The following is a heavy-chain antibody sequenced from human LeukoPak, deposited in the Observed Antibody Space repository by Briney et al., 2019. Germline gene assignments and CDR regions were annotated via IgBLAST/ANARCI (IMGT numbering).Heavy chain of an antibody. CDR1: GASFSGYY. D-gene: IGHD3-16*02. CDR2: ITHTRST. CDR3: ARGITFGGVIGHESYYFDY. J-gene: IGHJ4*02. Sequence: PSETLSLTCAVYGASFSGYYWSWIRHPPAKGLGWSGEITHTRSTNYNPSLKSRVTISVVTSKNQFSLKLSSVTAADTAVYYCARGITFGGVIGHESYYFDYWGQGTLVTVSS. V-gene: IGHV4-34*01.